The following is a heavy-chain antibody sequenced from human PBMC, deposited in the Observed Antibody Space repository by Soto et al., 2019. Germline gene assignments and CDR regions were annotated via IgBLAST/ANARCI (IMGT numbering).Heavy chain of an antibody. J-gene: IGHJ6*02. D-gene: IGHD6-13*01. CDR2: INPNSGGT. CDR1: GYTFTSYC. V-gene: IGHV1-2*04. CDR3: ARAVARIAAAGKSLLMGS. Sequence: GASAKVSYKASGYTFTSYCTHWARQAPGKGLEWMGWINPNSGGTNYAQKFQGWVTMTRDTSISTAYMELSRLRSDDTAVYYCARAVARIAAAGKSLLMGSWGQGTTVTVSS.